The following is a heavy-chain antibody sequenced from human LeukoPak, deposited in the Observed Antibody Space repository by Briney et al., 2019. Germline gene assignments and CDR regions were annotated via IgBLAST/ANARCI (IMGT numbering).Heavy chain of an antibody. CDR1: GFAFRNYW. J-gene: IGHJ4*02. V-gene: IGHV3-74*01. Sequence: GGSLRLSCVASGFAFRNYWMYWVRQGPGKGLVWLSRINPDGSTTTYADSVKGRFTISRDNSKNTLYLQMNSLRAEDTAVYYCAKDMGYCSGGTCYGYFDYWGQGTLVTVSS. D-gene: IGHD2-15*01. CDR2: INPDGSTT. CDR3: AKDMGYCSGGTCYGYFDY.